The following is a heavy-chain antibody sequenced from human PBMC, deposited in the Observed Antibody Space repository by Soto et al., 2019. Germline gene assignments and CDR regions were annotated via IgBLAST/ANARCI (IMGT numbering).Heavy chain of an antibody. V-gene: IGHV4-30-4*01. CDR3: ARGRYCLTGRCFPNWFES. D-gene: IGHD2-15*01. CDR1: GDSISTVDYF. J-gene: IGHJ5*01. Sequence: QVQLLESGPGLVKPSQTLSLTCSVSGDSISTVDYFWAWVRQPPGQALEYIGYIYKSATTYYNPSFESRVAMSLDTSKSQFSLNVTSLTAADTAVYFCARGRYCLTGRCFPNWFESWGQGTLVTVSS. CDR2: IYKSATT.